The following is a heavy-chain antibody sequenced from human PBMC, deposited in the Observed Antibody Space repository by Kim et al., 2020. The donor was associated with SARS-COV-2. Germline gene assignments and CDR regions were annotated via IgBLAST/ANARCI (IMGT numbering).Heavy chain of an antibody. V-gene: IGHV4-4*06. D-gene: IGHD2-8*01. CDR3: AREGYCTNGVCYTGWFDP. Sequence: KSRVTMSVDTSKNQSSLKLSSVTAADTAVYYCAREGYCTNGVCYTGWFDPWGQGTLVTVSS. J-gene: IGHJ5*02.